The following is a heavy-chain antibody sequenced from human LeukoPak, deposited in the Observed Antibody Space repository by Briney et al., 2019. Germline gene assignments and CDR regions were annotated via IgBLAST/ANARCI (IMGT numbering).Heavy chain of an antibody. CDR1: GGSISSGGYY. CDR2: IYYSGST. D-gene: IGHD3-22*01. Sequence: SETLSLTCTVSGGSISSGGYYWSWIREHPGRGLEWVGCIYYSGSTYYNPSLKSRVTISVDTSKNRFCLKLSSVTAADKAVYYCARSYYDSSGYYGGDAFDIWGQGTMVTVSS. J-gene: IGHJ3*02. V-gene: IGHV4-31*03. CDR3: ARSYYDSSGYYGGDAFDI.